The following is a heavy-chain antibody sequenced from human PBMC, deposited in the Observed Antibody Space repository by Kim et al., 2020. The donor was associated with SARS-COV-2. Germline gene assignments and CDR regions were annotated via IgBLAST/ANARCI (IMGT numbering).Heavy chain of an antibody. D-gene: IGHD3-10*01. CDR2: ISWNSGSI. CDR3: AKDMGFGSGSHPEYYYYGMYV. CDR1: GFTFDDYA. Sequence: GGSLRLSCAASGFTFDDYAMHWVRQAPGKGLEWVSGISWNSGSIGYADSVKGRFTISRDNAKNSLYLQMNSLRAEDTALYYCAKDMGFGSGSHPEYYYYGMYVWGQGTTVTVSS. V-gene: IGHV3-9*01. J-gene: IGHJ6*02.